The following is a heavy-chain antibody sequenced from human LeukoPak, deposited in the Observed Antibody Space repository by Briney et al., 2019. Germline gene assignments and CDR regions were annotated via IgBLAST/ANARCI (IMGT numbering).Heavy chain of an antibody. J-gene: IGHJ5*02. Sequence: GGSLRLSCAASGFTVSSNYMSWVRQAPGKGLEWVSVIYSGGSTYYADSVKGRFTISRDNSKNTLYLQTNSLRAEDTAVYYCARSRYYDSSGYGTWGQGTLVTVSS. CDR1: GFTVSSNY. D-gene: IGHD3-22*01. V-gene: IGHV3-53*01. CDR2: IYSGGST. CDR3: ARSRYYDSSGYGT.